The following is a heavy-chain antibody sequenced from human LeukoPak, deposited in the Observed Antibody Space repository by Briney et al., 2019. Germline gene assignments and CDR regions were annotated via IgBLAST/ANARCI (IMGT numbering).Heavy chain of an antibody. CDR1: GGSISSYY. D-gene: IGHD3-9*01. V-gene: IGHV4-59*01. J-gene: IGHJ4*02. Sequence: SETLSLTCTVSGGSISSYYWSWIRQPPGKGLEWIGYIYYSGSTNYNPSLKSRVTISVDTSKNQFSLKLSSVTAADTAVYYCARIDYDILTGYYNAFDYWGQGTLVTVSS. CDR3: ARIDYDILTGYYNAFDY. CDR2: IYYSGST.